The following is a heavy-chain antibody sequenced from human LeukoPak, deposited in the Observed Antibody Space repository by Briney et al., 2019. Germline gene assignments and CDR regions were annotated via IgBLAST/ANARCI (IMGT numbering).Heavy chain of an antibody. J-gene: IGHJ6*03. V-gene: IGHV3-30*18. Sequence: GRSLRLSCAASGFAFSSYGMHWVRQAPGKGLEWVAVISYDGSSKYYADSVKGRFTISRDNSKNTLYLQMNSLRAEDTAIYYCTKDPSDFWSGSSYYMDVWGKGTTVTVSS. CDR2: ISYDGSSK. D-gene: IGHD3-3*01. CDR3: TKDPSDFWSGSSYYMDV. CDR1: GFAFSSYG.